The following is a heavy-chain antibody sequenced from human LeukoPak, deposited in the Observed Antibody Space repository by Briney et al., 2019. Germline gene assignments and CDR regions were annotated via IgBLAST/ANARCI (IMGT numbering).Heavy chain of an antibody. CDR1: GGTFSSYA. D-gene: IGHD2-15*01. J-gene: IGHJ6*02. CDR2: IIPILGIA. V-gene: IGHV1-69*04. CDR3: ARDTNIVVVVAATKNYYYYGMDV. Sequence: SVKVSCKASGGTFSSYAISWVRQAPGQGLEWMGRIIPILGIANYAQKFQGRVTITADKSTSTAYMELSSLRSEYTAVYYCARDTNIVVVVAATKNYYYYGMDVWGQGTTVTVSS.